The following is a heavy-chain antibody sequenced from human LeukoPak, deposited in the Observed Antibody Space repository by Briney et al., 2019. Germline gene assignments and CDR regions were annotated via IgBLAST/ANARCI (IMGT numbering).Heavy chain of an antibody. V-gene: IGHV5-51*01. CDR3: VRQTVDSSSWSGPHF. CDR2: IYPADSDT. D-gene: IGHD6-13*01. CDR1: GYSFPSYW. J-gene: IGHJ4*02. Sequence: GESLKISCKGSGYSFPSYWIGWVRQLPGKGLEWMGIIYPADSDTRYSPSFEGQVTISADKSISTAYLQWSRLKASDTATYFCVRQTVDSSSWSGPHFWGQGTLVTVSS.